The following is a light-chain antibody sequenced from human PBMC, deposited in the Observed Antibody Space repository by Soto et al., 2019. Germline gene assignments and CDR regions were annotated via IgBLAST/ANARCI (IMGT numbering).Light chain of an antibody. CDR3: QLLTFLPIT. Sequence: SQLTQSPSFLSASSGDRVAVTCRASQGISNFLAWYQQKPGRAPKLLIYATSTLQSGVPSRFSGSGSGTEFTLTISSLQPEDFATYYCQLLTFLPITSGHGTRLAIK. CDR1: QGISNF. CDR2: ATS. J-gene: IGKJ5*01. V-gene: IGKV1-9*01.